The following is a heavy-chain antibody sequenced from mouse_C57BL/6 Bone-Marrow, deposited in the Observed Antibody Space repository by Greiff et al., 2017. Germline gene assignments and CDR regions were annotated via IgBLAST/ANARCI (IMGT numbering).Heavy chain of an antibody. CDR3: AMLSNLDY. CDR1: GFTFSSYG. V-gene: IGHV5-6*02. J-gene: IGHJ2*01. CDR2: ISSGGSYT. Sequence: DVMLVESGGDLVKPGGSLKLSCAASGFTFSSYGMSWVRQTPDKRLEWVATISSGGSYTYYPDSVKGRFTLSRDNTKNTLYLQMSSLKSDDTAMYYCAMLSNLDYWGQGTTLTVSS. D-gene: IGHD2-5*01.